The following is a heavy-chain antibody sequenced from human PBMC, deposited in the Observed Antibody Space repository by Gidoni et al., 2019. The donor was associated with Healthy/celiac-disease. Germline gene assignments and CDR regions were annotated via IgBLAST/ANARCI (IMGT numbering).Heavy chain of an antibody. V-gene: IGHV4-39*01. D-gene: IGHD5-18*01. CDR3: ARLTGTWIQLWLPYGFDY. CDR2: IYYSGST. Sequence: QLQLQESGPGLVKPSETLSLTCTVSGGSISSSSYYWGWIRQPPGKGLEWIGSIYYSGSTYYNPSLKSRVTISVDTSKNQFSLKLSSVTAADTAVYYCARLTGTWIQLWLPYGFDYWGQGTLVTVSS. CDR1: GGSISSSSYY. J-gene: IGHJ4*02.